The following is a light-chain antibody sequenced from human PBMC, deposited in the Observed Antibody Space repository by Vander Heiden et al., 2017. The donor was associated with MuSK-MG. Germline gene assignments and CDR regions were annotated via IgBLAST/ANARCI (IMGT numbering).Light chain of an antibody. CDR2: GAS. V-gene: IGKV3-15*01. CDR3: QQDQNWPLWT. CDR1: QSVSSK. J-gene: IGKJ1*01. Sequence: EIVMTQSPDTLSMSPGERATLSCRASQSVSSKLAWYQQKPGQAPRLLIYGASTRTTGIPARFSGSGYGTEFTLTISSLQSEDFAVYYCQQDQNWPLWTFGQGTKVEIK.